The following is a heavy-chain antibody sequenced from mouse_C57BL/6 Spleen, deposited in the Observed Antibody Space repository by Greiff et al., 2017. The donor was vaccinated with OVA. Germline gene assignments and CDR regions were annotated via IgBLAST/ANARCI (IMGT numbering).Heavy chain of an antibody. V-gene: IGHV1-76*01. D-gene: IGHD1-1*01. J-gene: IGHJ2*01. CDR1: GYTFTDYY. CDR2: IYPGSGNT. Sequence: VQLQQSGAELVRPGASVKLSCKASGYTFTDYYINWVKQRPGQGLEWIARIYPGSGNTYYNEKFKGKATLTAEKSSSTAYMQLSSLTSEDSAVYFCARSGYGSSQYYFDYWGQGTTLTVSS. CDR3: ARSGYGSSQYYFDY.